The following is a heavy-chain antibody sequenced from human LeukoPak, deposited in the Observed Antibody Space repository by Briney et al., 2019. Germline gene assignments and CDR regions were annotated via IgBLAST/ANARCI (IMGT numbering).Heavy chain of an antibody. J-gene: IGHJ4*02. D-gene: IGHD6-13*01. Sequence: ASVKVSCKASGYTFTSYYIHWVRQAPGQGPEWMGIINPSGGSTSYAQKFQGRVTMTRDTSTSTVYMGLSSLRSEDTAVYYCARVAAGTLYESNLYYFDYWGQGTLVTVSS. CDR3: ARVAAGTLYESNLYYFDY. CDR1: GYTFTSYY. CDR2: INPSGGST. V-gene: IGHV1-46*01.